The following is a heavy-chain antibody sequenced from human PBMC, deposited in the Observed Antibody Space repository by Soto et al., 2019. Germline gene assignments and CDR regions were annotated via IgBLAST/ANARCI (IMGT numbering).Heavy chain of an antibody. J-gene: IGHJ4*02. CDR1: GFTFDDYA. D-gene: IGHD6-19*01. V-gene: IGHV3-9*01. Sequence: EVQLVESGGGLVQPGRSLRLSCTASGFTFDDYAMHWLRQAPGKGLEWVSGISWNSGSRRYAESVKGRFTISRDNAKNCLYPQMNSLRAEDTAVYYCAKDISGYSSGYFDFWGQGILVTVTS. CDR3: AKDISGYSSGYFDF. CDR2: ISWNSGSR.